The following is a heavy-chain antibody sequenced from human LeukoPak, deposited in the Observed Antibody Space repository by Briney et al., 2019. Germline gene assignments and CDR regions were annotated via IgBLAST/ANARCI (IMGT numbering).Heavy chain of an antibody. J-gene: IGHJ4*02. CDR3: ARALRGYSYGCNDY. D-gene: IGHD5-18*01. CDR1: GFTFDDYG. V-gene: IGHV3-20*04. Sequence: GGSLRLSCAASGFTFDDYGMSWVRQAPGKGLEWVSGINWNGGSTGYADSVKGQFTISRDNAKNSLYLQMNSLRAEDTALYYCARALRGYSYGCNDYWGQGTLVTVSS. CDR2: INWNGGST.